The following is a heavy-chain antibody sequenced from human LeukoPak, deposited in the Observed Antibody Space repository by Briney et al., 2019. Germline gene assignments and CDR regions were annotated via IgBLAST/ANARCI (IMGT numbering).Heavy chain of an antibody. CDR1: GFTFNSYG. CDR3: AKDKKQLDPIYYFDY. CDR2: ISYDGSNK. J-gene: IGHJ4*02. Sequence: QPGRSLRLSCAASGFTFNSYGMHWVRQAPGKGLEWVAVISYDGSNKYYADSVKGRFTISRDNSKNTLYLQMNSLRAEDTAVYYCAKDKKQLDPIYYFDYWGQGTLVTVSS. D-gene: IGHD6-6*01. V-gene: IGHV3-30*18.